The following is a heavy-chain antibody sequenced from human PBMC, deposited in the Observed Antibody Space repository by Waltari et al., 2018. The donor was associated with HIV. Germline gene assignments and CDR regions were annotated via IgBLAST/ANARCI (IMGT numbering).Heavy chain of an antibody. J-gene: IGHJ3*02. D-gene: IGHD3-22*01. CDR1: ASSISSGYY. Sequence: QVQLQESGPGVVKPSETLSLTCTVSASSISSGYYWGWIRQSPGKGLAWIGSIYRSGTTYYNPSLKSRVTISVNMSKNQFSLKLTSMTAADTALYYCARDQDYYDSSGYTCYAFDMWGPGTMVTVSS. V-gene: IGHV4-38-2*02. CDR2: IYRSGTT. CDR3: ARDQDYYDSSGYTCYAFDM.